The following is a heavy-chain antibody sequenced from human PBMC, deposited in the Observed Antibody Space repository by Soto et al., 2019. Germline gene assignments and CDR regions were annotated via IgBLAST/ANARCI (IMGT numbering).Heavy chain of an antibody. J-gene: IGHJ6*02. CDR3: ARDRGTVGTAYYGMDV. D-gene: IGHD3-10*01. Sequence: EVQLLESGGGLVQPGGSLRLSCAASGFTFSSYAMSWVRQAPGKGLEWVSAISGSGGSTYYADSVKGRFTISRDNSKNTLYLQMNSLRAEDTAVYYCARDRGTVGTAYYGMDVWGQGTTVTVSS. CDR1: GFTFSSYA. V-gene: IGHV3-23*01. CDR2: ISGSGGST.